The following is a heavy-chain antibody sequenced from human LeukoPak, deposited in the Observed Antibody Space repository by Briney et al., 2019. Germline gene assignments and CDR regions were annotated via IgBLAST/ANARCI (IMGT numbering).Heavy chain of an antibody. D-gene: IGHD4-17*01. V-gene: IGHV3-23*01. Sequence: GGSLRLSCAASGFTFSSYAMSWVRQAPGKGLEWVSATSGSGGSTYYADSVKGRFTISRDNSKNTLYLQMNSLRAEDTAVYYCAKDRTTVTTSGFWFDPWGQGTLVTVSS. J-gene: IGHJ5*02. CDR1: GFTFSSYA. CDR3: AKDRTTVTTSGFWFDP. CDR2: TSGSGGST.